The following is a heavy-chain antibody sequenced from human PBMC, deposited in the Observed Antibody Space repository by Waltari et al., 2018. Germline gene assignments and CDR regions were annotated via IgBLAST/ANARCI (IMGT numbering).Heavy chain of an antibody. CDR1: GTPLPASS. CDR2: VDPEDGET. Sequence: EVQLVQSGAEVKKPGATVKISCKVSGTPLPASSIPGGHQAPGKGLEWMGLVDPEDGETIYAEKFQGRVTITADTSTDTAYMELSSLRSEDTAVYYCATQCSSTSCYTADFDYWGQGTLVTVSS. D-gene: IGHD2-2*02. CDR3: ATQCSSTSCYTADFDY. J-gene: IGHJ4*02. V-gene: IGHV1-69-2*01.